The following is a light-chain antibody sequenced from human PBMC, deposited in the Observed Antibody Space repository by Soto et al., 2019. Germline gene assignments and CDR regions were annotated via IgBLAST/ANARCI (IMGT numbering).Light chain of an antibody. CDR1: QNVRSN. CDR2: DAS. J-gene: IGKJ4*01. Sequence: EIVMTQSPATLSLSPGERATLSCRASQNVRSNLAWYHQKPGQAPRLLISDASTRAPGIPARFSGGGSGTEFTLTITSLQSEDFAVYYCQQYNNWPLSFGGGTKLEIK. V-gene: IGKV3-15*01. CDR3: QQYNNWPLS.